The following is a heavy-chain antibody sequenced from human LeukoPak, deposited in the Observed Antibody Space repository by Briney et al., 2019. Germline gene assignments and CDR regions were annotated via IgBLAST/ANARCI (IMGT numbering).Heavy chain of an antibody. CDR3: ARHAVGYYYDRSGYYSAFDI. CDR2: IYHSGST. J-gene: IGHJ3*02. D-gene: IGHD3-22*01. V-gene: IGHV4-38-2*02. Sequence: PSETLSLTCTVSGGSISGYYWGWIRQPPGKGLEWIGNIYHSGSTYYNPSLKSRVTISVDTSKNLFSLKLSSVTAADTAVYYCARHAVGYYYDRSGYYSAFDIWGQGTMVTVSS. CDR1: GGSISGYY.